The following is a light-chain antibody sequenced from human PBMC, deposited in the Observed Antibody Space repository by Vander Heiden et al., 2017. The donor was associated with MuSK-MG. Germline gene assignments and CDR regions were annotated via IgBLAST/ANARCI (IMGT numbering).Light chain of an antibody. V-gene: IGLV2-14*01. CDR2: DVS. Sequence: SALTQPASVSGSPGQSTTIPCTGTSSDVGGYNYVSWYQQHPGKAPKLMIYDVSNRPSGVSNRFSGSKSGNTASLTISGLQAEDEADYYCSSYTSSSTLVFGGGTKLTVL. J-gene: IGLJ2*01. CDR1: SSDVGGYNY. CDR3: SSYTSSSTLV.